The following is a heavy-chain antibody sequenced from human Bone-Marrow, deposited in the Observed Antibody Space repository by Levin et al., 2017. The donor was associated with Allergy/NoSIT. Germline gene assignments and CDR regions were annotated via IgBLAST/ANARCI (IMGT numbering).Heavy chain of an antibody. CDR1: GFTFSSYA. Sequence: GGSLRLSCAASGFTFSSYAMHWVRQAPGKGLEWVAVISYDGSNKYYADSVKGRFTISRDNSKNTLYLQMNSLRAEDTAVYYCAREGYYDSSGYYHWGQGTLVTVSS. V-gene: IGHV3-30*04. CDR2: ISYDGSNK. CDR3: AREGYYDSSGYYH. J-gene: IGHJ5*02. D-gene: IGHD3-22*01.